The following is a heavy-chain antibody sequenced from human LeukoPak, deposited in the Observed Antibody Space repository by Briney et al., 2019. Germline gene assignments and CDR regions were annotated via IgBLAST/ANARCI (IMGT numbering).Heavy chain of an antibody. J-gene: IGHJ4*02. V-gene: IGHV4-59*01. CDR3: AREWHHVFDY. CDR2: IYYSGSI. CDR1: GGSISSYY. D-gene: IGHD5-12*01. Sequence: PSETLSLTCTVSGGSISSYYWSWIRQPPGKGLEWIGYIYYSGSINYNPSLKSRVTISIDTSKIQFSLKLSSVTAADTAVYYCAREWHHVFDYWGQGNLVTVSS.